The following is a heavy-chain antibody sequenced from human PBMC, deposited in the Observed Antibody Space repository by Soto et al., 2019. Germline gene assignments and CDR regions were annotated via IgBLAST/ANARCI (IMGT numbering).Heavy chain of an antibody. J-gene: IGHJ5*02. V-gene: IGHV4-34*01. D-gene: IGHD2-15*01. CDR2: INHSGST. CDR3: ARGRKGARKTSRVAASFNWFDP. CDR1: GGSFSGYY. Sequence: SETLSLTCAVYGGSFSGYYLSWIRQPPGKGLEWIGEINHSGSTNYNPSLKSRVTISVDTSKNQFSLKLSSVTAADTAVYYCARGRKGARKTSRVAASFNWFDPWGQGTLVTVSS.